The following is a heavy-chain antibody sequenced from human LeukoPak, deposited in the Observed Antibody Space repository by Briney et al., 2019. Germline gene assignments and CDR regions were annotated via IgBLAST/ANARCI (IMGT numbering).Heavy chain of an antibody. J-gene: IGHJ4*02. D-gene: IGHD3-9*01. V-gene: IGHV3-64*01. CDR3: ARDAGPLRYFDWSSFDY. CDR2: ISSNGGST. Sequence: GGSPRLSCAASGFTFSSYAMHWVRQAPGKGLEYGSAISSNGGSTYYANSVKGRFTISRDNSKNTLYLQMGSLRAEDMAVYYCARDAGPLRYFDWSSFDYWGQGTLVTVSS. CDR1: GFTFSSYA.